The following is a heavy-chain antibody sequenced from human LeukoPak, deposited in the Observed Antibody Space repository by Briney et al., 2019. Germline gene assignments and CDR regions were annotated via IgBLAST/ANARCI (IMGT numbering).Heavy chain of an antibody. CDR3: ARGWSNYDFWSGYYTRTFDY. V-gene: IGHV4-39*01. CDR1: GGSISSSSYY. Sequence: SETLSLTCTVSGGSISSSSYYWGWIRQPPGKGLEWIGSIYYSGSTYYNPSLKSRVTISVDTSKNQFSLKLSSVTAADTAVYYCARGWSNYDFWSGYYTRTFDYWGQGTLVTVSS. J-gene: IGHJ4*02. CDR2: IYYSGST. D-gene: IGHD3-3*01.